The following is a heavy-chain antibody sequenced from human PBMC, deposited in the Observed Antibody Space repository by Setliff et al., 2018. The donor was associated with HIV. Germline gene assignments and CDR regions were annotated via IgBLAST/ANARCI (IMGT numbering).Heavy chain of an antibody. Sequence: ASVKVSCKASGYSFNSYPLNWVRRAPGQGLEWMGWINTHTGSPAYAQGFTGRFVFSMDASVSTSYLEISSLKTEDTAVYYCARANPRYHGSNGYAYDMWGQGTMVTVSS. CDR1: GYSFNSYP. CDR2: INTHTGSP. J-gene: IGHJ3*02. CDR3: ARANPRYHGSNGYAYDM. V-gene: IGHV7-4-1*02. D-gene: IGHD3-22*01.